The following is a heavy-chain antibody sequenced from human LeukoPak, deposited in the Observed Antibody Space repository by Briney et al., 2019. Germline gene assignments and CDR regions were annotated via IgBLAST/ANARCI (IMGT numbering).Heavy chain of an antibody. CDR3: AGGRCSSTSCADAFDI. V-gene: IGHV4-39*01. J-gene: IGHJ3*02. CDR1: GGSISSSSYY. D-gene: IGHD2-2*01. Sequence: SETLSLTCTVSGGSISSSSYYWGWIRQPPGKGLEWIGSIYYSGSTYYNPSLKSRATISVDTSKNQFSLKLSSVTAADTAVYYCAGGRCSSTSCADAFDIWGQGTMVTVSS. CDR2: IYYSGST.